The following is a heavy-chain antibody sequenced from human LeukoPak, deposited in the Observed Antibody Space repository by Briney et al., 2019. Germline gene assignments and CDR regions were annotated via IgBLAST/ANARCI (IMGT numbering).Heavy chain of an antibody. V-gene: IGHV1-8*02. CDR3: AQARIRGVQYYYYYYMDV. CDR1: GYTFTGYY. CDR2: MNPNSGST. J-gene: IGHJ6*03. D-gene: IGHD3-10*01. Sequence: ASVKVSCKASGYTFTGYYMHWVRQAPGQGLEWMGWMNPNSGSTGYAQKFQGRVTMTRNTSISTAYMELSSLRSEDTAVYYCAQARIRGVQYYYYYYMDVWGKGTTVTISS.